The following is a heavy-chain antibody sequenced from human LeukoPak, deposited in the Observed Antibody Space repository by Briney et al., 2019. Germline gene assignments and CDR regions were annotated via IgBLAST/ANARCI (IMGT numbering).Heavy chain of an antibody. J-gene: IGHJ4*02. CDR2: ISGSGGST. V-gene: IGHV3-23*01. D-gene: IGHD5-18*01. CDR3: AREVRGATAMVADY. Sequence: PGGSLRLTCAVSGFTFSSYAMSWVRQAPGKGLEWVSAISGSGGSTYYADSVKGRFAISRDNSKNTLYLQMNSLRAEDTAVYYCAREVRGATAMVADYWGQGTLVTVSS. CDR1: GFTFSSYA.